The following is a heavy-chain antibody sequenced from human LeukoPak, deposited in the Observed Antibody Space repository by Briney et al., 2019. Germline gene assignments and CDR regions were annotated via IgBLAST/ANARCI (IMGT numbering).Heavy chain of an antibody. Sequence: GGSLRLSCAASGFTVSRNYMSWVRQAPGKGLEWVSVIYSGGSTYYADSVRGRFTISRDNSKSTLSLQMNSLRAEDTAIYYCATYRQVLLPFESWGQGTLVTVSS. D-gene: IGHD2-8*02. CDR1: GFTVSRNY. CDR2: IYSGGST. J-gene: IGHJ4*02. V-gene: IGHV3-53*01. CDR3: ATYRQVLLPFES.